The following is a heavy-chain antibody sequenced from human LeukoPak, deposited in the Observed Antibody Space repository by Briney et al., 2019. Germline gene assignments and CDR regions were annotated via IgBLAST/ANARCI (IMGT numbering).Heavy chain of an antibody. CDR3: ARELGNPPNYYMDV. CDR1: GYTFTSYA. Sequence: ASVKVSCKASGYTFTSYAISWVRQAPGQGLEWMGGIIPIFGTANYAQKFQGRVTITADESTSTAYMELSSLRSEDTAVYYCARELGNPPNYYMDVWGKGTTVTVSS. CDR2: IIPIFGTA. J-gene: IGHJ6*03. D-gene: IGHD4-23*01. V-gene: IGHV1-69*13.